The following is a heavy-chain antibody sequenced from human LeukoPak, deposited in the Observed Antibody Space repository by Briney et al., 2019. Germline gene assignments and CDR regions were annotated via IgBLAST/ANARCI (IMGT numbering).Heavy chain of an antibody. Sequence: GGSLRLSCAASGFTFSNYWMHWVRQTLGKGLVWVSRINTDGTTTYADSVKGRFTISRDNSKNTLYLQMSSLRVEDTAVYYCTRDTPGIAASVSGGWGQGTLVTVSS. CDR2: INTDGTT. CDR1: GFTFSNYW. D-gene: IGHD6-13*01. V-gene: IGHV3-74*03. J-gene: IGHJ4*02. CDR3: TRDTPGIAASVSGG.